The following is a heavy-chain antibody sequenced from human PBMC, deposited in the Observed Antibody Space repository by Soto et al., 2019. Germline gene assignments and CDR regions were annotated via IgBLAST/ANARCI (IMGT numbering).Heavy chain of an antibody. CDR2: IYWDDDK. Sequence: QITLKESGPTLVKPTQTLTLTCTFSGFSLSTSGVGVGWIRQPPGKALEWLAFIYWDDDKRYSPSLKTRLTNHQDTSKKQVVLTMTNMDPVDTATYYCAHSPPYYDYVWGSYRHSIYYFDYWGQGTLVTVSS. V-gene: IGHV2-5*02. J-gene: IGHJ4*02. CDR3: AHSPPYYDYVWGSYRHSIYYFDY. D-gene: IGHD3-16*02. CDR1: GFSLSTSGVG.